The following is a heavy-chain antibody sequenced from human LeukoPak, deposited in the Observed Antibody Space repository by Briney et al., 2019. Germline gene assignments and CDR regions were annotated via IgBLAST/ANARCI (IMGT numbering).Heavy chain of an antibody. J-gene: IGHJ5*02. CDR1: GFTFSDYY. V-gene: IGHV3-11*01. Sequence: GGSLRLSCAASGFTFSDYYMNWIRQAPGKGLEWLSYISASSGTRYYADSVKGRFTISRDNAKNSLYLQMNSLRAEDTAVYYCARGLAANDWFDPWGQGTLVTISS. CDR2: ISASSGTR. D-gene: IGHD2-15*01. CDR3: ARGLAANDWFDP.